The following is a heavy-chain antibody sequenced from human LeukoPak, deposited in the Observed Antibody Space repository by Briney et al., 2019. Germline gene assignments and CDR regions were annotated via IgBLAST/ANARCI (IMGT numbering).Heavy chain of an antibody. CDR2: INPSGGST. CDR3: ARDWTAGIAVAASNYRIDY. Sequence: ASVKVSCKASGYTFTSYYMHWVRQAPGQGLEWMGIINPSGGSTRYAQKFQGRVTMTRDTSTSTVYMELSSLRAEDTAVYFCARDWTAGIAVAASNYRIDYWGQGTLVTVSS. D-gene: IGHD6-19*01. V-gene: IGHV1-46*01. CDR1: GYTFTSYY. J-gene: IGHJ4*02.